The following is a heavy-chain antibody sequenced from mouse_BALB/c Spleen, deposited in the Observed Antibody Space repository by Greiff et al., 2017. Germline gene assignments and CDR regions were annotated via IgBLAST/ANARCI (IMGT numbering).Heavy chain of an antibody. D-gene: IGHD1-2*01. J-gene: IGHJ4*01. CDR1: GFNIKDYY. V-gene: IGHV14-1*02. CDR3: ARITTATGAMDY. CDR2: IDPENGNT. Sequence: VQLQQSGAELVRPGALVKLSCKASGFNIKDYYMHWVKQRPEQGLEWIGWIDPENGNTIYDPKFQGKASITADTSSNTAYLQLSSLTSEDTAVYYCARITTATGAMDYWGQGTSVTVSS.